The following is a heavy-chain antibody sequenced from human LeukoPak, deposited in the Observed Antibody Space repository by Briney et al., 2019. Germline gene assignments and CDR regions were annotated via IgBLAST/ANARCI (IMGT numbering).Heavy chain of an antibody. CDR2: ISWDGGST. CDR1: GFTFDDYT. CDR3: AKNGYPVLWEYYYYYMDV. V-gene: IGHV3-43*01. Sequence: RPGGSLRLSCAASGFTFDDYTMHWVRQAPGKGLEWVSLISWDGGSTYYADSVKGRFTISRDNSKNSLYLQMNSLRTEDTALYYCAKNGYPVLWEYYYYYMDVWGKGTTVTISS. J-gene: IGHJ6*03. D-gene: IGHD1-26*01.